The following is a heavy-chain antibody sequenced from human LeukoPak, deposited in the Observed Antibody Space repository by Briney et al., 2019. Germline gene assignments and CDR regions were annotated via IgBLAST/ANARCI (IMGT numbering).Heavy chain of an antibody. CDR2: ISYDGSNK. D-gene: IGHD1-20*01. CDR1: GFTFSSYA. J-gene: IGHJ4*02. CDR3: AGNWNPPPTLDY. Sequence: SGGSLRLSCAASGFTFSSYAMHWVRQAPGKGLEWVAVISYDGSNKYYADSVKGRFTISRDNSKNTLYLQMNSLRAEDTAVYYCAGNWNPPPTLDYWGQGTLVTVSS. V-gene: IGHV3-30*04.